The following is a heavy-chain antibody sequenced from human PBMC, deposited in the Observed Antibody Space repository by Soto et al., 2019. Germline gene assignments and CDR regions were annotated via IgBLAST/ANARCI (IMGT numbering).Heavy chain of an antibody. CDR3: ARGPGELELPYYFDH. V-gene: IGHV3-48*03. D-gene: IGHD1-7*01. J-gene: IGHJ4*02. Sequence: PGESLKISCAASEVIFSTYEMNWVRQAPGKGLEWIAYISGGGSTVYYADSVKGRFTISRDIPKNSLYLQMNSLRAEDTAVYYCARGPGELELPYYFDHWGQGTLVTVSS. CDR1: EVIFSTYE. CDR2: ISGGGSTV.